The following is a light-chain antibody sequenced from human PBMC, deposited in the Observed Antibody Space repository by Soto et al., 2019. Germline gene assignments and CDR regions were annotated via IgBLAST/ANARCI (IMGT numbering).Light chain of an antibody. CDR3: QQYNNYWS. Sequence: DIPLTQSPSTQSASVGVKVTITRRPSQSINIWLAWYQHKPGRAPKLLIHKASTLQSGVPSRFSGSGSGTEFTLTITSLQPDDFATYYCQQYNNYWSFGQGTKVDI. CDR1: QSINIW. J-gene: IGKJ1*01. V-gene: IGKV1-5*03. CDR2: KAS.